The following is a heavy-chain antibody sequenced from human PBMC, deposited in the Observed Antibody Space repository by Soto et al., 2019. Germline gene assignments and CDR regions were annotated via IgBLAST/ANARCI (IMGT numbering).Heavy chain of an antibody. CDR1: GFSLSTSGMC. CDR2: IDWDDDK. D-gene: IGHD3-10*01. CDR3: ARSGRGYGSGSPDWFDP. Sequence: SGPTLVNPTQTLTLTCTFSGFSLSTSGMCGSWIRQPPGKALEWLALIDWDDDKYYSTSLKTRLTISKDTSKNQVVLTMTNMDPVDTATYYCARSGRGYGSGSPDWFDPWGQGXLVTVSS. V-gene: IGHV2-70*01. J-gene: IGHJ5*02.